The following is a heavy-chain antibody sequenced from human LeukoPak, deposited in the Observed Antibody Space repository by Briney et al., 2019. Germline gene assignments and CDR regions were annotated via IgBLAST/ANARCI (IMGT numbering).Heavy chain of an antibody. V-gene: IGHV3-48*04. Sequence: GGSLRLSCAASEFTFSSYSMNWVRQAPGKGLEWVSYISSSSSSTIYYADSVKGRFTISRDNAKNSLYLQMNSLRAEDTAVYYCARGRRDAFDIWGQGTMVTVSS. CDR3: ARGRRDAFDI. CDR1: EFTFSSYS. J-gene: IGHJ3*02. CDR2: ISSSSSSTI.